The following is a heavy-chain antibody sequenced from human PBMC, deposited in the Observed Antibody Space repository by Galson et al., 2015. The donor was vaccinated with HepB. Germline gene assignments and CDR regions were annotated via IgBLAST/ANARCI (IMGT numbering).Heavy chain of an antibody. CDR2: IYYSGST. V-gene: IGHV4-59*01. D-gene: IGHD3-16*01. J-gene: IGHJ6*02. CDR3: ARMGDQRGYFYGVDV. CDR1: GGSINNYY. Sequence: ETLSLTCTVSGGSINNYYWSWIRQPPGKGLEWIGHIYYSGSTNYNPSLKSRVTISVDTSKNHFSLRLRYVTAADTAVYYCARMGDQRGYFYGVDVWGQGTTVPVSS.